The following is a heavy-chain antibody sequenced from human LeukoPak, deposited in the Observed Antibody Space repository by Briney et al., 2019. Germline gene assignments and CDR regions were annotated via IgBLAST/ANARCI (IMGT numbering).Heavy chain of an antibody. CDR1: GFTFSSYA. CDR2: ISGSGGST. D-gene: IGHD6-6*01. J-gene: IGHJ4*02. V-gene: IGHV3-23*01. Sequence: GGSLRLSCAASGFTFSSYAMSWVRQAPGKGLEWVSAISGSGGSTYYADSVKGRFTISRDNSKNTLYLQMNSLRAEDTAVYYCARDSLARPLGYWGQGTLVTVSS. CDR3: ARDSLARPLGY.